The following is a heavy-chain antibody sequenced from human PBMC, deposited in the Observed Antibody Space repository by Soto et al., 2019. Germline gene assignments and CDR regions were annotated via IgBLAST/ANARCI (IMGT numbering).Heavy chain of an antibody. V-gene: IGHV4-34*01. Sequence: QVQLQQWGAGLLKPSETLSLTCAVYGGSFSGYYWTWIRQPPGTGLEWIGEINHSGSTNYNPSLKRRVTISVATSKNQFSRKLSSVTAAATAVYSCARDTMTDLFDYWGQGTLVPVSS. CDR2: INHSGST. D-gene: IGHD2-21*02. J-gene: IGHJ4*02. CDR3: ARDTMTDLFDY. CDR1: GGSFSGYY.